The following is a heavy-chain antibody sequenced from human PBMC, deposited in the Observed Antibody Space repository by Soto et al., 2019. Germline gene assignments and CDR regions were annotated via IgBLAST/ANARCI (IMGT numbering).Heavy chain of an antibody. CDR3: ARMGFFGVVRPNDAFDI. Sequence: PSETLSLTCTVSGGSVSSGSYYWSWIRQPPGKGLEWIGYIYYSGSTNYNPSLKSRVTISVDTSKNQFSLKLSSVTAADTAVYYCARMGFFGVVRPNDAFDIWGQGTMVTVSS. J-gene: IGHJ3*02. CDR1: GGSVSSGSYY. V-gene: IGHV4-61*01. CDR2: IYYSGST. D-gene: IGHD3-3*01.